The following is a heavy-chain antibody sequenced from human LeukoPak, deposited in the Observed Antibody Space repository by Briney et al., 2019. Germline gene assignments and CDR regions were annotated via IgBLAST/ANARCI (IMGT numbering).Heavy chain of an antibody. Sequence: PSETLSLTCTVSGGSISNYYWSWIRQSPGKGLGWVGYIYYSGSTNYNTSLKRRVTLSVDTSKSQFSLELTSVTAADTAVYYCARDHYYNSSGYTFRHWGQGTLVSVS. D-gene: IGHD3-22*01. CDR2: IYYSGST. CDR3: ARDHYYNSSGYTFRH. J-gene: IGHJ1*01. CDR1: GGSISNYY. V-gene: IGHV4-59*01.